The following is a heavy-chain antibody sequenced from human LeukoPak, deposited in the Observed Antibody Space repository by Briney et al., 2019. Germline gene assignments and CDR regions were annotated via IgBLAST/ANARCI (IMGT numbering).Heavy chain of an antibody. J-gene: IGHJ4*02. V-gene: IGHV3-33*01. CDR1: GFTFSSYG. Sequence: GGSLRLSCAASGFTFSSYGMHWVRQAPGKGLEWVAVIWYDGSNKYYADSVKGRFTISRDNSKNTLYLQMNSLRAEDTAVYYCARDNESSGYSTGPVDYWGQGTLVTVSS. CDR2: IWYDGSNK. CDR3: ARDNESSGYSTGPVDY. D-gene: IGHD3-22*01.